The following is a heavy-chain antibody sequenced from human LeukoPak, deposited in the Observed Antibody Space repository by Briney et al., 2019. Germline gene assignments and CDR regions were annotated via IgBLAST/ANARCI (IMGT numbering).Heavy chain of an antibody. D-gene: IGHD6-13*01. CDR1: GGTFSSYA. CDR2: IIPIFGTA. V-gene: IGHV1-69*01. CDR3: ARGPYISSWYYFDD. J-gene: IGHJ4*02. Sequence: ASVTVSCKASGGTFSSYAISWVRQAPGQGLEWMGGIIPIFGTANYAQKFQGRVTITADESTSTAYMELSSLRSEDTAVYYCARGPYISSWYYFDDWGQGTLVTVSS.